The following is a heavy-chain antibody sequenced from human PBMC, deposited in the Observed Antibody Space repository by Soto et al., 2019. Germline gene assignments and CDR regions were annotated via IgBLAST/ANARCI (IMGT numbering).Heavy chain of an antibody. CDR1: GGSISSSSYY. J-gene: IGHJ4*02. D-gene: IGHD3-22*01. V-gene: IGHV4-39*01. CDR2: IYYSGST. CDR3: ARYPLASSGYYYDGGNYFDY. Sequence: QLQLQESGPGLVKPSETLSLTCTVSGGSISSSSYYWGWIRQPPGKGLEWIGSIYYSGSTYYNPSLKSGVTISLDTSKNQFPLKLSSVPAADTAVYYWARYPLASSGYYYDGGNYFDYWGQGTLVTVSS.